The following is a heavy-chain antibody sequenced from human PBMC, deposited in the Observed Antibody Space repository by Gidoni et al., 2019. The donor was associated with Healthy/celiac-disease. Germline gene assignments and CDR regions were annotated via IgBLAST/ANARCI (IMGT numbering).Heavy chain of an antibody. CDR1: GGSISSGSYY. V-gene: IGHV4-61*02. D-gene: IGHD6-13*01. Sequence: QVQLQESGPGLVKPSQTLSLTCTVSGGSISSGSYYWSWIRQPAGKGLEWIGRIYTSGSTNYNPSLKSRVTMSVDTSKNQFSLKLSSVTAADTAVYYCAREAAAGTEAVGFDYWGQGTLVTVSS. J-gene: IGHJ4*02. CDR3: AREAAAGTEAVGFDY. CDR2: IYTSGST.